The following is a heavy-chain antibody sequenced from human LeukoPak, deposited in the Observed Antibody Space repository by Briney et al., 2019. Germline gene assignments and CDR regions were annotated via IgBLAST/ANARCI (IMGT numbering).Heavy chain of an antibody. Sequence: SETLSLTCTVSGGSINSYYWSWIRQPPGKGLEWIGYIYYSGSTNYNPSLKSRVTISVDTSINKFSLKLTSLTAADTAVYYCVRHLSAGRPAFDIWGQGTMVTVSS. CDR2: IYYSGST. V-gene: IGHV4-59*08. CDR1: GGSINSYY. J-gene: IGHJ3*02. D-gene: IGHD2-15*01. CDR3: VRHLSAGRPAFDI.